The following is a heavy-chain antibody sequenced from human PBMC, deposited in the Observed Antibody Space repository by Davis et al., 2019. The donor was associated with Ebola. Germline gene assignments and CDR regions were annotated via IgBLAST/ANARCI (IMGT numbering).Heavy chain of an antibody. CDR2: IILMFATP. CDR3: ARGHNFGFEF. Sequence: SVKVSCKASGGTFSSYTMYWVRQAPGQGLEWMGGIILMFATPIPAQRFQDRVTFTADESTTTAYMELSSLRSDDTAVYYCARGHNFGFEFWGQGALVTVSS. D-gene: IGHD1-1*01. J-gene: IGHJ4*02. V-gene: IGHV1-69*13. CDR1: GGTFSSYT.